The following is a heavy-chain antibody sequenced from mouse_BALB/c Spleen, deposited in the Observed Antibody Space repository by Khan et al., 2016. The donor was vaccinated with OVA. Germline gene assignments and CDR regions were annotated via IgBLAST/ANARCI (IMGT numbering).Heavy chain of an antibody. J-gene: IGHJ3*01. CDR2: FYPGNSDT. Sequence: EVQLQQSGTVLARPGASVKMSCKASGYTFTRSWMHWVKQRPGQGLEWIGAFYPGNSDTNYNEKFKGKAKLTAVTSTSTAYMELSSLTNEDSAVYYCTRRNWDVAWFAYWGQGTLVTVSA. CDR3: TRRNWDVAWFAY. CDR1: GYTFTRSW. D-gene: IGHD4-1*01. V-gene: IGHV1-5*01.